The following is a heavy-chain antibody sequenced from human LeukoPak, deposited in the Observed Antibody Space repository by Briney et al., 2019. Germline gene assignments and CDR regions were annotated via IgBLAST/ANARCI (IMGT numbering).Heavy chain of an antibody. V-gene: IGHV4-59*01. D-gene: IGHD5-18*01. J-gene: IGHJ6*03. Sequence: PSETLSLTCTVSGGSISSYYWSWIRQPPGKGLEWIGYIYYSGSTNYNPSLKSRVTISVDTSKNQFSLKLSSVTAADTAVYYCARLAVVDYHYYYYMDVWGKGTTVTVSS. CDR2: IYYSGST. CDR3: ARLAVVDYHYYYYMDV. CDR1: GGSISSYY.